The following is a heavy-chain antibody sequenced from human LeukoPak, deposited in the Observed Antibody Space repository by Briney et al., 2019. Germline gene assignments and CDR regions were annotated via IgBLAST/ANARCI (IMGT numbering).Heavy chain of an antibody. CDR1: GFTFGGYA. V-gene: IGHV3-49*03. D-gene: IGHD2-2*01. CDR3: TRISCSTTSCYSGGPDY. CDR2: IRSKAYGGST. Sequence: GGSLRLSCTASGFTFGGYAMSWFRQAPGKGLEWVGFIRSKAYGGSTEFAASVKGRFTIPRDDSKSIAYLQMSSLKTEDTAVYYCTRISCSTTSCYSGGPDYWGQGTLVTASS. J-gene: IGHJ4*02.